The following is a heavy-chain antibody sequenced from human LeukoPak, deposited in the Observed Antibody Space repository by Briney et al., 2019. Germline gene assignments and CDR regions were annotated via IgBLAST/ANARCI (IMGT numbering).Heavy chain of an antibody. D-gene: IGHD6-13*01. V-gene: IGHV4-34*01. J-gene: IGHJ6*03. CDR1: GFTFSSYS. CDR3: ARGTTALGYSSSWSGYYYMDV. CDR2: INHSGST. Sequence: GSLRLSCAASGFTFSSYSMNWIRQPPGKGLEWIGEINHSGSTNYNPSLKSRVTISVDTSKNQFSLKLSSVTAADTAVYYCARGTTALGYSSSWSGYYYMDVWGKGTTVTVSS.